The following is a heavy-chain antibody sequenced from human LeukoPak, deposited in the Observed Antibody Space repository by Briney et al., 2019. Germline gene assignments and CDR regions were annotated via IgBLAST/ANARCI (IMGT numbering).Heavy chain of an antibody. CDR3: ARGPYDFWSGYNDY. J-gene: IGHJ4*02. D-gene: IGHD3-3*01. CDR2: INPNSGGT. V-gene: IGHV1-2*02. CDR1: GYTFTGYY. Sequence: GASVNVSRKASGYTFTGYYMHWVRQAPGQGLEWMGWINPNSGGTNYAQKFQGRVTMTRDTSISTAYMELSRLRSDDTAVYYCARGPYDFWSGYNDYWGQGNPVTVSS.